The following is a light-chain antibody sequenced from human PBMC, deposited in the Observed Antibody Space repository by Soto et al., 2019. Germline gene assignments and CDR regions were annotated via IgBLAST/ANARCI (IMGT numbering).Light chain of an antibody. V-gene: IGKV3-11*01. CDR3: QQRSNWPWT. Sequence: EIVFTQSPATLSLSPGEGATLSWRASQSVSSYLAWYQQKPGQAPRLLIYDASNRATGIPARFSGSGSGTDFTLTISSLEPEDFAVYYCQQRSNWPWTFGQGTKVDIK. J-gene: IGKJ1*01. CDR1: QSVSSY. CDR2: DAS.